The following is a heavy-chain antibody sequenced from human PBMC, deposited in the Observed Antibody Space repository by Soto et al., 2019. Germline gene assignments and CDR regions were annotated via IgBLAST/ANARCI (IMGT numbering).Heavy chain of an antibody. CDR1: GYSFTNYW. CDR3: ARHPNGDYDVMDV. J-gene: IGHJ6*02. CDR2: IYPGDSDT. D-gene: IGHD4-17*01. Sequence: GESLKISCKGSGYSFTNYWVGWVRQMPGKGLEWMGIIYPGDSDTRYSPSFQGQVTISADKSISTAYLQWSSLKASDTAMYYCARHPNGDYDVMDVWGQGTTVTVSS. V-gene: IGHV5-51*01.